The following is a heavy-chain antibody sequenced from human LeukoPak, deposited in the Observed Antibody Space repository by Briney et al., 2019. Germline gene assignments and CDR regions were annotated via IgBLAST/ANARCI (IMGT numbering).Heavy chain of an antibody. Sequence: SETLSLTCTVSGGSLTSSSYYWGWIRQPPGKGLEWIGSIYYSGSPYYKSSLKSRVTISVDTSKNQFSLKLSSVTAADTAVYYCARDNSVRDEAWWFNPWGQGTLVTVSS. D-gene: IGHD5-24*01. CDR2: IYYSGSP. CDR3: ARDNSVRDEAWWFNP. V-gene: IGHV4-39*07. J-gene: IGHJ5*02. CDR1: GGSLTSSSYY.